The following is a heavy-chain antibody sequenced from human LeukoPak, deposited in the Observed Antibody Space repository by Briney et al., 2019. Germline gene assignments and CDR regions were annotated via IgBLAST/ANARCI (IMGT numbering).Heavy chain of an antibody. CDR1: GFTFSSYA. CDR3: AKGGYYYDSSGYYYGYFQH. J-gene: IGHJ1*01. CDR2: ISGSGGST. V-gene: IGHV3-23*01. D-gene: IGHD3-22*01. Sequence: GGSLRLSCAASGFTFSSYAMSWVRQAPGKGLEWVSAISGSGGSTYYADSVKGRFTISRDNSKNTLYLQMNSLRAEDTAVYYCAKGGYYYDSSGYYYGYFQHWGQGTLVTVSS.